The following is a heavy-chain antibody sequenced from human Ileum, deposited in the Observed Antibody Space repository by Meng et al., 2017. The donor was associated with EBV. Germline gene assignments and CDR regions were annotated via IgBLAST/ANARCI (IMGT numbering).Heavy chain of an antibody. CDR1: GFSFSRFW. CDR2: TNEDGGIT. J-gene: IGHJ4*02. CDR3: SRDLAGPFDD. Sequence: EVQLVESGGGLFQPGGSLRLSCAVSGFSFSRFWMHWVRQVPGKGLVWVARTNEDGGITNYADSVKGRFTISRDNTRNTLYLQMNSLRDEDTAVYFCSRDLAGPFDDWGQGTLVTVSS. V-gene: IGHV3-74*01.